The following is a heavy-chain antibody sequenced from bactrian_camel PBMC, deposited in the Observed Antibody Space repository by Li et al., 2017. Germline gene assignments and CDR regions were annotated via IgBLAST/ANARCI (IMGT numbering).Heavy chain of an antibody. J-gene: IGHJ4*01. CDR1: GFVYTGYC. CDR2: VNSGGRT. CDR3: AADERRDKPDSCWGSRYDYPS. Sequence: HVQLVESGGGSVQAGGSLRLSCERSGFVYTGYCISWFRQAPGKEREGVAVVNSGGRTSYLSDVMDRFTISRDNAKGTLTLQMRSLKPEDTAMYYCAADERRDKPDSCWGSRYDYPSWGRGTQVTVS. D-gene: IGHD1*01. V-gene: IGHV3S26*01.